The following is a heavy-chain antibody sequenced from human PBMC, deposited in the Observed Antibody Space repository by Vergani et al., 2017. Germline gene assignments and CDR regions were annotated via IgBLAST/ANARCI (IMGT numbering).Heavy chain of an antibody. CDR3: ARGQYYNFWSGIFDY. CDR2: IKQDGSEE. Sequence: EVQLVESGGGLVQPGGSLRLSCAASGFTFSSYWMSWVRQAPGKGLEWVANIKQDGSEEYYVDSVKGRFTISRDKAKNSLYLQMNSLRAEDTAVYYCARGQYYNFWSGIFDYWGQGTLVTVSS. D-gene: IGHD3-3*01. V-gene: IGHV3-7*01. CDR1: GFTFSSYW. J-gene: IGHJ4*02.